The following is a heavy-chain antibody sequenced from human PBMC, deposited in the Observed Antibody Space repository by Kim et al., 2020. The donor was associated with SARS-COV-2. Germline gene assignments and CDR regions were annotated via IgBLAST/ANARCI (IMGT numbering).Heavy chain of an antibody. D-gene: IGHD2-2*01. CDR3: AKEGNTAAGTLAEYFQH. CDR1: GFTFSTYA. Sequence: GGSLRLSCAASGFTFSTYAMSWVRQAPGKGLEWVSAICGSCGSTYYADSVKGRFTISRYNSRNTLYVQMNSLRAEDTAVYYCAKEGNTAAGTLAEYFQHWGQGTLVTVSS. CDR2: ICGSCGST. J-gene: IGHJ1*01. V-gene: IGHV3-23*01.